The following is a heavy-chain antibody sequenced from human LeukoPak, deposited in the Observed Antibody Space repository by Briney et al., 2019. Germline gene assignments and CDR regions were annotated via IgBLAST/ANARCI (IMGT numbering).Heavy chain of an antibody. Sequence: GGSLRLSCAASGFTFSRYWMHWVRQAPGTGLVWVSRIDSDGSSTDYADSVKGRFTISRDNAENTLYLQMNSLRADDTAVYYCSRGDCTSTTCHNWFDPWGQGTLVTVSS. CDR1: GFTFSRYW. D-gene: IGHD2-2*01. CDR3: SRGDCTSTTCHNWFDP. CDR2: IDSDGSST. V-gene: IGHV3-74*01. J-gene: IGHJ5*02.